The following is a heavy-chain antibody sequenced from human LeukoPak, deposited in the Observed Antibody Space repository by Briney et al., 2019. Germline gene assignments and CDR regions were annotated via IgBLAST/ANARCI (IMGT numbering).Heavy chain of an antibody. J-gene: IGHJ6*02. CDR1: GLTFSSYG. Sequence: GRSLRPSCAASGLTFSSYGMHWVRQAPGKGLEWVAVISYDGSNKYYADSVKGRFTISRDNSKNTLYLQMNSLRAEDTAVYYCVRGSGYLYYYYYGMDVWGQGTTVTVSS. CDR2: ISYDGSNK. D-gene: IGHD3-3*01. V-gene: IGHV3-30*03. CDR3: VRGSGYLYYYYYGMDV.